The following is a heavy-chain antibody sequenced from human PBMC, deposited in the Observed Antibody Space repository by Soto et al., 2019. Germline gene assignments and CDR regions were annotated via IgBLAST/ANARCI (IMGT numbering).Heavy chain of an antibody. J-gene: IGHJ3*02. CDR3: AAAYYYDSSGSTDAFDI. V-gene: IGHV1-58*01. CDR2: IVVGSGNT. Sequence: SVKVSCKASGFTFTSSAVQWVRQARGQRLEWIGWIVVGSGNTNYAQKFQERVTITRDMSTSTAYMELSSLRSEDTAVYYCAAAYYYDSSGSTDAFDIWGQGNPGHRLL. D-gene: IGHD3-22*01. CDR1: GFTFTSSA.